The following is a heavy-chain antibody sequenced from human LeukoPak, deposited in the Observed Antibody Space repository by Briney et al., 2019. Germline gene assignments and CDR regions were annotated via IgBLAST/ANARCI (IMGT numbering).Heavy chain of an antibody. CDR1: GYTFTSYG. CDR2: ISAYNGNT. Sequence: ASVKVSCKASGYTFTSYGISWVRQAPGQGLEWMGWISAYNGNTNYAQKLQGRVTMTTDTSTSTACMELRSLRSDDTAVYYCARDTGGGITMIVVVITPFDYWGQGTLVTVSS. J-gene: IGHJ4*02. D-gene: IGHD3-22*01. V-gene: IGHV1-18*01. CDR3: ARDTGGGITMIVVVITPFDY.